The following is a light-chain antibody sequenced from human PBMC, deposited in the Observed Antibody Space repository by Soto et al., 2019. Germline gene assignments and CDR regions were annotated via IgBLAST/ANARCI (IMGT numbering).Light chain of an antibody. CDR2: GAS. J-gene: IGKJ1*01. V-gene: IGKV3-15*01. Sequence: EIVMTQSPATLSASPGERATLSCRASQSVSSNLAWYQHKPGQVPRLLIYGASTRATGIPARFSGSVSGTEFTLTISSLQSEDFAIYYCQQYNNWPPWTFGQGTKVELK. CDR3: QQYNNWPPWT. CDR1: QSVSSN.